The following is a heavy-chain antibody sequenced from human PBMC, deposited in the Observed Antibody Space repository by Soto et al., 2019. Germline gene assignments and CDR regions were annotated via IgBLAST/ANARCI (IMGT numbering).Heavy chain of an antibody. Sequence: PSETLSLTCAVYGGSFSGYYWSWIRQPPGKGQEWVGEVNHSGSTNYNPSLKSRVTISVDTSKNQFSLKLSSVTAADTAVYFCARTITVTSGDYFDYWGQGALVTVSS. D-gene: IGHD4-4*01. V-gene: IGHV4-34*01. J-gene: IGHJ4*02. CDR3: ARTITVTSGDYFDY. CDR2: VNHSGST. CDR1: GGSFSGYY.